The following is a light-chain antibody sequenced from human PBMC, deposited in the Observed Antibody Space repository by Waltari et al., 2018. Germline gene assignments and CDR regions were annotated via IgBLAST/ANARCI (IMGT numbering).Light chain of an antibody. CDR2: RNN. V-gene: IGLV1-47*01. CDR3: GAWDDTLGFV. Sequence: QSVLSQPPSVSGTPGQRVTISCSGTSSNIGPNYVYWYQHLPGMAPKLLVYRNNQRPPGGPDRFSGSKSGTSASLAIRGLRSEDEADYDCGAWDDTLGFVFGGGTRLTVL. CDR1: SSNIGPNY. J-gene: IGLJ2*01.